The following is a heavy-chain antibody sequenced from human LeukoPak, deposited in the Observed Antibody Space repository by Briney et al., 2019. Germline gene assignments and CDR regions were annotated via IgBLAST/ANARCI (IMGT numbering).Heavy chain of an antibody. CDR2: ICYSGST. CDR3: ARGTHCSSTSCRYFDY. D-gene: IGHD2-2*01. Sequence: SETLSLTCTVSGGSISSGGYYWSWIRQHPGKGLEWIGYICYSGSTYYNPSLKSRVTISVDTSKNQFSLKLSSVTAADTAVYYCARGTHCSSTSCRYFDYWGQGTLVTVSS. J-gene: IGHJ4*02. V-gene: IGHV4-31*03. CDR1: GGSISSGGYY.